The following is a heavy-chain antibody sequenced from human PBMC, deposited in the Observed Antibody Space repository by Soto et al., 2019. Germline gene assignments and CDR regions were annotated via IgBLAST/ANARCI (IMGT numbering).Heavy chain of an antibody. CDR3: ARDTIPVTIYYYYGMDV. V-gene: IGHV3-21*01. Sequence: GGSLRLSCAASGFTFSSYSMNWVRQAPGKGLEWVSSISSSSSYIYYADSVKGRFTISRDNAKNSLYLQMNSLRAEDTAVYYCARDTIPVTIYYYYGMDVWGQGTTVTVSS. J-gene: IGHJ6*02. CDR1: GFTFSSYS. CDR2: ISSSSSYI. D-gene: IGHD4-4*01.